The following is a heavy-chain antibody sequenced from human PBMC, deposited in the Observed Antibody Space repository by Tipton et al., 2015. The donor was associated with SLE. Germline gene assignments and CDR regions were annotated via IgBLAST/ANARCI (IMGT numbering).Heavy chain of an antibody. CDR2: IYTSGST. J-gene: IGHJ2*01. V-gene: IGHV4-61*02. CDR3: ARERTRPRYFDL. D-gene: IGHD3/OR15-3a*01. CDR1: GGSISSGSYY. Sequence: TLSLTCTVSGGSISSGSYYWSWIRQPAGKGLEWIGRIYTSGSTNYNPSLKSRVTISVDTSKNQFSLKLSSVTAADTAVYYCARERTRPRYFDLWGRGTLVTVSS.